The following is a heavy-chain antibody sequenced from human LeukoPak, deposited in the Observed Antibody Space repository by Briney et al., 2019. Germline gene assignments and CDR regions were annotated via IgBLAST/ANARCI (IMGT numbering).Heavy chain of an antibody. J-gene: IGHJ4*02. Sequence: PSETLSLTCAVYGGSFSGYYWSWIRQPPGKGLEWIGEINHSGSTNYNPSLKSRVTISVDTSKNQFSLKLSSVTAADTAVYYCARDPSGYYDSSGCSEGSYDYWGQGTLVTVSS. CDR2: INHSGST. CDR1: GGSFSGYY. V-gene: IGHV4-34*01. D-gene: IGHD3-22*01. CDR3: ARDPSGYYDSSGCSEGSYDY.